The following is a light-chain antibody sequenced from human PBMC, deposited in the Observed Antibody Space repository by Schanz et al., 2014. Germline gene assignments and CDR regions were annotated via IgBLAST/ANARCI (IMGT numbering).Light chain of an antibody. CDR2: AAS. V-gene: IGKV1-39*01. Sequence: DIQMTQSPSTLSASVGDRVTITCRASQSISSYLNWYQQKPGKAPKLLIYAASSFQSGVPLRFSGSGSGTEFTLTITSLQSEDFVVYYCQQRSLWPPYTFGQGTKLEI. CDR1: QSISSY. CDR3: QQRSLWPPYT. J-gene: IGKJ2*01.